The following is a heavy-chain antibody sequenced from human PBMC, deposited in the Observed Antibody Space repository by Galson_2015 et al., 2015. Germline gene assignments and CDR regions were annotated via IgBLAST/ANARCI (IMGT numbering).Heavy chain of an antibody. D-gene: IGHD3-10*01. V-gene: IGHV3-33*06. CDR2: IWYDGNYK. CDR1: ACTFSSSG. CDR3: AKDRNTMLRGVILQNGFDY. Sequence: SLRLPSSTDACTFSSSGRHWVRRCLGKGLERGALIWYDGNYKDYADSVNGRFTISRDTSKDTLHLQMNSLRVEDTALYYCAKDRNTMLRGVILQNGFDYWGQGALVSVSS. J-gene: IGHJ4*02.